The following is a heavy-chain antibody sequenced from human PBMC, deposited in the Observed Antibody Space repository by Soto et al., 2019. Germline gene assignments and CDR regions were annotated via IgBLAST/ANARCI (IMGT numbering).Heavy chain of an antibody. V-gene: IGHV1-69*02. Sequence: QVQLVQSGAEVKRPGSSVKVSCKASGDTFNFYSINWVRQAPGLGLEWMGRVNPIVSMSNYAQKFQCRVTMTADKSTSTAYMELSSLRSEDTAIYYFASSYGSGYRAFDYWGQGALVTVSS. J-gene: IGHJ4*02. CDR2: VNPIVSMS. D-gene: IGHD3-10*01. CDR3: ASSYGSGYRAFDY. CDR1: GDTFNFYS.